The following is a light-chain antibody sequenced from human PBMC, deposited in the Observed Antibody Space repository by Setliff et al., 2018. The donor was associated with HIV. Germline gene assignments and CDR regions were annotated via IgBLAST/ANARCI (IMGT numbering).Light chain of an antibody. CDR1: SSDIGGYNF. Sequence: QSVLTQPASVSGSPGQAITIACTGTSSDIGGYNFVSWYQKYPGEAPKLIISDNTKRSYGVSDRFSASKSGNTASLTISGLRAEDEADYYCSSYTCSSTYVFGLGTKVTVL. CDR2: DNT. J-gene: IGLJ1*01. V-gene: IGLV2-14*03. CDR3: SSYTCSSTYV.